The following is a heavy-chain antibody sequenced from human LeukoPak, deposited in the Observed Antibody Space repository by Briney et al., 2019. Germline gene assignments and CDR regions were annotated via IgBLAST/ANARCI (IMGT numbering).Heavy chain of an antibody. J-gene: IGHJ6*03. V-gene: IGHV1-8*02. CDR3: ARGHRGTMIVVVMRYYYMDV. CDR1: GYTFRNYG. D-gene: IGHD3-22*01. Sequence: EASVKVSCKTSGYTFRNYGITWVRQIPGQGLEWMGWMSPNSGNTGYAQKFQGRVTMTRNTSISTAYMELSSLRSEDTAVYYCARGHRGTMIVVVMRYYYMDVWGKGTTVTISS. CDR2: MSPNSGNT.